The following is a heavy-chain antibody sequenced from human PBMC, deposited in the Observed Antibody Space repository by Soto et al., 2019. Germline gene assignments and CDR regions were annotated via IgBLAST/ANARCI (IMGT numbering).Heavy chain of an antibody. V-gene: IGHV4-59*01. J-gene: IGHJ5*02. D-gene: IGHD3-10*01. Sequence: SETLSLTCTVSGGSISSYYWSWIRQPPGKGLEWIGYIYYSGSTNYNPSLKSRVTISVDTSKNQFSLKLSSVTAADTAVYYCARYYYGSGSYYKWFDPWGQGTLVTVSS. CDR3: ARYYYGSGSYYKWFDP. CDR2: IYYSGST. CDR1: GGSISSYY.